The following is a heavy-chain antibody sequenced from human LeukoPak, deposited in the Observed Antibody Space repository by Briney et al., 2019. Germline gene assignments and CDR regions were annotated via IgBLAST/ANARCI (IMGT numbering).Heavy chain of an antibody. CDR3: AKGQELDDGVFDS. J-gene: IGHJ4*02. CDR1: GFTFSSIA. Sequence: GGSLRLSCAASGFTFSSIAMTWVRQAPGKGLEWVSTIRSNGDTAYNADSVKGRFTISRDNSKNTLYLQMNSLRVEDTAIYYCAKGQELDDGVFDSWGQGTLVTVSS. D-gene: IGHD1-1*01. CDR2: IRSNGDTA. V-gene: IGHV3-23*01.